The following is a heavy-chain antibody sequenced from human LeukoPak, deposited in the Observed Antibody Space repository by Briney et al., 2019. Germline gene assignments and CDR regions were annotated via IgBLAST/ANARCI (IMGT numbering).Heavy chain of an antibody. V-gene: IGHV3-9*01. D-gene: IGHD5-12*01. CDR1: GFTFDDYA. CDR2: ISWNSGSI. Sequence: PGGSLRLSCAASGFTFDDYAMHWVRQAPGKGLEWVSGISWNSGSIGYADSVKGRFTISRDNAKNSLYLQMNSLRAEDTAVYYCARDRGYSGYVKGYYFDYWGQGTLVTVSS. CDR3: ARDRGYSGYVKGYYFDY. J-gene: IGHJ4*02.